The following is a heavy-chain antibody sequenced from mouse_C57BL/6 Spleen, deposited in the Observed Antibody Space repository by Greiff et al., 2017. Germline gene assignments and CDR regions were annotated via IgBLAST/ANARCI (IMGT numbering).Heavy chain of an antibody. CDR1: GYTFTGYW. V-gene: IGHV1-9*01. CDR3: ARSPHVGFAY. Sequence: VQLQHSGAELMKPGASVKLSCKATGYTFTGYWIEWVKQRPGHGLVWIGEQLPGSGSTNYNEKFKGKATFTAVTSSNTAYMQLSSLTTEDSAIYYCARSPHVGFAYWGQGTLVTVSA. J-gene: IGHJ3*01. CDR2: QLPGSGST.